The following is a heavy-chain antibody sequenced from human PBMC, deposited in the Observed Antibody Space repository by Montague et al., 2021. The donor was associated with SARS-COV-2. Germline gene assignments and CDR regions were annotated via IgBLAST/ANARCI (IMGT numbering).Heavy chain of an antibody. J-gene: IGHJ4*02. CDR1: GGSFSGYY. CDR2: INHSGST. CDR3: ARMRAVLLWFGESTYFDY. V-gene: IGHV4-34*01. D-gene: IGHD3-10*01. Sequence: SETLSLTCAVDGGSFSGYYWSWIRQPPGKGLEWIGEINHSGSTNXXPSLKSRVTISVDTSKNQFSLKLSSVTAADTAVYYCARMRAVLLWFGESTYFDYWGQGTLVTVSS.